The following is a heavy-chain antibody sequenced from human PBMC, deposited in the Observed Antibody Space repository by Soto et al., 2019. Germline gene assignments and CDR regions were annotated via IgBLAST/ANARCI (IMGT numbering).Heavy chain of an antibody. CDR3: TRDFFSSSWYVRAFDI. CDR2: INTSVGTT. D-gene: IGHD6-13*01. Sequence: QVQLVQSGAEVKKPGASVKLSCKASEYTFTAYSLHWVRQAPGQGLEWMGIINTSVGTTTYAQKFLDRVGMTRDTSTSTVYMELSSLRAEDTAVYYCTRDFFSSSWYVRAFDIWGQGTMVTVSS. V-gene: IGHV1-46*03. CDR1: EYTFTAYS. J-gene: IGHJ3*02.